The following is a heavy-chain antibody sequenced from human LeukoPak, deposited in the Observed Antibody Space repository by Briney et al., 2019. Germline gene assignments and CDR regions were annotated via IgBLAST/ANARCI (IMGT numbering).Heavy chain of an antibody. V-gene: IGHV4-34*01. CDR2: IHYSGST. J-gene: IGHJ4*02. CDR1: GGSFSGYY. CDR3: ARRHDYGDSPYDY. Sequence: SETLSLTCAVYGGSFSGYYWSWIRQSPGKGLEYIASIHYSGSTFYNPSLKSRVTISVDTSKNQFSLKLSSVTAADTAVYYCARRHDYGDSPYDYWGQGTLVTVSS. D-gene: IGHD4-17*01.